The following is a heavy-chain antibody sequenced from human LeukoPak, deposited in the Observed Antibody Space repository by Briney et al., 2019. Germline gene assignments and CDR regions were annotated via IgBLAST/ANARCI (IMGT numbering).Heavy chain of an antibody. CDR2: IYYSGST. D-gene: IGHD3-3*01. Sequence: PSETLSLTCTVSGGSISSYYWSWIRQPPGKGLEWIGYIYYSGSTNYNPSLKSRVTISVDTSKNQFSLKLSSVTAADTAVCYCARVRFWSGHAFDIWGQGTMVTVSS. CDR3: ARVRFWSGHAFDI. V-gene: IGHV4-59*08. J-gene: IGHJ3*02. CDR1: GGSISSYY.